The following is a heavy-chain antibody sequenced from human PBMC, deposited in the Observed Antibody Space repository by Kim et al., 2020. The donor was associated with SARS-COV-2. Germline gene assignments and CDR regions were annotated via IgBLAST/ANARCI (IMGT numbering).Heavy chain of an antibody. CDR3: AKDGRRGQQLVATRGRLGD. Sequence: GRFTISRDNSKNTLYLQMNSLRAEDTAVYYCAKDGRRGQQLVATRGRLGDWGQGTLVTVSS. D-gene: IGHD6-13*01. V-gene: IGHV3-30*02. J-gene: IGHJ4*02.